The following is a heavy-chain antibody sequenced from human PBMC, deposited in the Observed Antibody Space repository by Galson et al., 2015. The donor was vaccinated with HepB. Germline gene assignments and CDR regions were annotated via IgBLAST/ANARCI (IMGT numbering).Heavy chain of an antibody. D-gene: IGHD2-2*01. V-gene: IGHV3-33*01. CDR2: IWYDGSNK. CDR1: GFTFSSYG. Sequence: SLRLSCAASGFTFSSYGMHWVRQAPGKGLEWVAVIWYDGSNKYYADSVKGRFTISRDNSKNTLYLQMNSLRAEDTAVYYCARDRGCSSTSCPWDYYYGMDVWGQGTTVTVSS. CDR3: ARDRGCSSTSCPWDYYYGMDV. J-gene: IGHJ6*02.